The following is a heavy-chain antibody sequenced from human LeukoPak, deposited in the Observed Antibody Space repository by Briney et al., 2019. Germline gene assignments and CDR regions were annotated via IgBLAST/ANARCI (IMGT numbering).Heavy chain of an antibody. V-gene: IGHV4-59*08. CDR3: ARTGIAARLERESPYYFDY. D-gene: IGHD6-6*01. CDR1: GGSISSYY. Sequence: PLETLSLTCTVSGGSISSYYWSWIRQPPGKGLEWIGYIYYSGSTNYNPSLKSRVTISVDTSKNQFSLKLSSVTAADTAVYYCARTGIAARLERESPYYFDYWGQGTLVTVSS. J-gene: IGHJ4*02. CDR2: IYYSGST.